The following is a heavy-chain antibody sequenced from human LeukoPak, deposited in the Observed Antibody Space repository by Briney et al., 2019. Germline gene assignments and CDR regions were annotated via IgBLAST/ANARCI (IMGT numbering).Heavy chain of an antibody. J-gene: IGHJ6*03. Sequence: ASVKVSCKASGYTFTGYYMHWVRQAPGQGLEWMGWINPNSGGTNYAQKFQGRVTMTRDTSISTAYMELSRLRSDDTAVYYCARRTIFAGYYYMDVWGKGTTVTVSS. CDR3: ARRTIFAGYYYMDV. CDR2: INPNSGGT. V-gene: IGHV1-2*02. CDR1: GYTFTGYY. D-gene: IGHD3-3*01.